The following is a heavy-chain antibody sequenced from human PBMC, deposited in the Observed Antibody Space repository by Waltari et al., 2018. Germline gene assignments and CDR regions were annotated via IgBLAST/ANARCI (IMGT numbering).Heavy chain of an antibody. CDR3: ARSGGGTTTFGVAE. J-gene: IGHJ4*02. V-gene: IGHV1-2*06. CDR1: GYTFTDFF. CDR2: INPTSGDT. Sequence: QVQLVQSGAEVKKSGASVKVSCKASGYTFTDFFIHWVRQAPGQGLEWIGRINPTSGDTSYAQRFQGRVTMTGDTSITTAYMELTGLRSDDTAIYYCARSGGGTTTFGVAEWGQGSLVTVSS. D-gene: IGHD3-3*01.